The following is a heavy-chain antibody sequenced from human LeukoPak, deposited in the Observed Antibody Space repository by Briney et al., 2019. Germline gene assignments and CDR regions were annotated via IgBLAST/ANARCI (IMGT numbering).Heavy chain of an antibody. Sequence: ASVKVSCKASGGTFSSDAISWVRQAPGQGLEWMGRIIPILGIANYAQKFQGRVTITADKSTSTAYMELSSLRSEDTAVYYCALPDSGYDSPFDYWGQGTLVTVSS. V-gene: IGHV1-69*04. CDR2: IIPILGIA. CDR3: ALPDSGYDSPFDY. J-gene: IGHJ4*02. D-gene: IGHD5-12*01. CDR1: GGTFSSDA.